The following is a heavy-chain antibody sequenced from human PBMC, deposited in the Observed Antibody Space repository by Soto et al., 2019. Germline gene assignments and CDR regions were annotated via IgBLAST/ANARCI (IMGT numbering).Heavy chain of an antibody. J-gene: IGHJ6*02. D-gene: IGHD3-3*01. CDR1: GFTFSSYA. Sequence: EVQLLESGGGLVQPGGSLRLSCAASGFTFSSYAMSWVRQAPGKGLAWVSAISGSGGSTYYADSVKGRFTISRYNSKNTLYMQMSSLRAEDTAVYYCAKTGRVTIVGVVIMAGMDYYYGMDVWGQGTTVTVSS. CDR2: ISGSGGST. V-gene: IGHV3-23*01. CDR3: AKTGRVTIVGVVIMAGMDYYYGMDV.